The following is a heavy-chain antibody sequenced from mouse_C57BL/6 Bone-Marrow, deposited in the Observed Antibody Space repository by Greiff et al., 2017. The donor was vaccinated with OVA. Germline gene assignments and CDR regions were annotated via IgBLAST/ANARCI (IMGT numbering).Heavy chain of an antibody. J-gene: IGHJ3*01. Sequence: VKLMESGPELVKPGASVKLSCKASGYTFTSYDINWVKQRPGQGLEWIGWIYPRDGSTKYNEKFKGKATLTVDTSSSTAYMERHSLTSEDSAVYFCARDGFAYWGQGTLVTVSA. CDR2: IYPRDGST. CDR1: GYTFTSYD. CDR3: ARDGFAY. V-gene: IGHV1-85*01.